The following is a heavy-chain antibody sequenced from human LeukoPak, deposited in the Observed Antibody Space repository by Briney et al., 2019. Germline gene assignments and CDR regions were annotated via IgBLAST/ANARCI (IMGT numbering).Heavy chain of an antibody. CDR2: ISGGGETT. Sequence: GGSLRLSCAASGFTFNNYAMNWVRQAPGKGLEWVSSISGGGETTYYADSAKGRFTISRDNSKNTLYLQMNSLRAEDTAVYYCAKGGVDTAMVTVYYYYGMDVWGQGTTVTVSS. CDR3: AKGGVDTAMVTVYYYYGMDV. J-gene: IGHJ6*02. CDR1: GFTFNNYA. D-gene: IGHD5-18*01. V-gene: IGHV3-23*01.